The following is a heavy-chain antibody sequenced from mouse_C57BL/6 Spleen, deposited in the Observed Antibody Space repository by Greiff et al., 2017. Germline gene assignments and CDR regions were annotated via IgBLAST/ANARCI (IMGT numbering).Heavy chain of an antibody. V-gene: IGHV1-18*01. CDR3: ARGGYGNYGWYFDV. D-gene: IGHD2-1*01. Sequence: EVQLQQSGPELVKPGASVKIPCKASGYTFTDYNMDWVKQSHGKSLEWIGDINPNNGGTIYNQKFKGKATLTVDKSSSTAYMELRSLTSEDTAVYYCARGGYGNYGWYFDVWGTGTTVTVSS. CDR2: INPNNGGT. CDR1: GYTFTDYN. J-gene: IGHJ1*03.